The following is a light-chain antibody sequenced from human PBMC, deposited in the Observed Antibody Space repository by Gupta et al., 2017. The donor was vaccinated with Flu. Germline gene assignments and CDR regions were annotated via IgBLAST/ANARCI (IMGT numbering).Light chain of an antibody. CDR3: ASWDDSRNGLVV. Sequence: GSSSDIGSNTVNCIQQLPGAAPNLLVYTNDKRHSGVPAGFSGSTSGTSATLAISVLQSEDEADYYCASWDDSRNGLVVIGGGTRLTVL. CDR1: SSDIGSNT. CDR2: TND. V-gene: IGLV1-44*01. J-gene: IGLJ2*01.